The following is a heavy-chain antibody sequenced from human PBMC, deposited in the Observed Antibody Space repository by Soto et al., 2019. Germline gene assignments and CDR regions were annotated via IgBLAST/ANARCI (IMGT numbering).Heavy chain of an antibody. CDR2: INWNGGST. Sequence: GGSLRLSCAASGFTFDDYGMSWVRQAPGKGLEWVSGINWNGGSTGYADSVKGRFTISRDNAKNSLYLQMNSLRAEDTALYYCARVLESTVTTIFDYWGQGTLVTVSS. CDR1: GFTFDDYG. D-gene: IGHD4-17*01. CDR3: ARVLESTVTTIFDY. V-gene: IGHV3-20*04. J-gene: IGHJ4*02.